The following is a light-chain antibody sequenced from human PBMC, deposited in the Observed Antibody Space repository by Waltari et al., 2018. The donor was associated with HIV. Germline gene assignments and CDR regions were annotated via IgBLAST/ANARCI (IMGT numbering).Light chain of an antibody. V-gene: IGLV2-11*01. CDR2: KVD. Sequence: QSALTQPRSVSGSPGQSVTISCAGSPNNVGTYNYVSWYHQKSGAAPRPILYKVDQPPSGVPVRFSGARSGDTASLTISGLQAEDEGDFYCCSYGGSWSFVFGGGTRVTVL. CDR1: PNNVGTYNY. CDR3: CSYGGSWSFV. J-gene: IGLJ2*01.